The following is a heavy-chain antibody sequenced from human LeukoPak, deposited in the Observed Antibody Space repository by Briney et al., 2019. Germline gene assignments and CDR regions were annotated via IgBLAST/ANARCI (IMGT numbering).Heavy chain of an antibody. Sequence: GGSLRLSCAVSGFTFSTYWMSWVRQAPGKGLEWVANIKKDGSEKYYVDSVKGRFTISRDNAKNSLNLQMNSLRAEDTAVYYCARDPRFQLHEFDYWGQGTLVTVSS. D-gene: IGHD4-23*01. CDR1: GFTFSTYW. CDR3: ARDPRFQLHEFDY. V-gene: IGHV3-7*01. J-gene: IGHJ4*02. CDR2: IKKDGSEK.